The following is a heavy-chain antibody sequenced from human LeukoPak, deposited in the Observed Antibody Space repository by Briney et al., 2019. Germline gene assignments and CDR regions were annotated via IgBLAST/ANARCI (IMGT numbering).Heavy chain of an antibody. CDR2: IKQDGSEK. V-gene: IGHV3-7*01. D-gene: IGHD6-19*01. CDR3: AGGVGWLADN. Sequence: PGGSLRLSCAGSGFTFSRNWMNWVRQAPGEGLEWVANIKQDGSEKYYVDSVKGRFTISRDNAKNSLHLQMNSLRVEDTAVYYCAGGVGWLADNWGQGTLVTVSS. CDR1: GFTFSRNW. J-gene: IGHJ4*02.